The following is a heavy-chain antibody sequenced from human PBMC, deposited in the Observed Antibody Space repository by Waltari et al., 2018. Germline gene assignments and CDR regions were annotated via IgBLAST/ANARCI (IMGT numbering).Heavy chain of an antibody. D-gene: IGHD4-4*01. V-gene: IGHV3-7*01. CDR3: ARDIAYSLDY. J-gene: IGHJ4*02. CDR1: GFTFSNNW. Sequence: EVQLVESGGNLVHPEGSLRLSCVASGFTFSNNWMSWVRQAPGKGLEWVAKISEDASERYYVDSVKGRFTISRDNAKNSLYLEMNSLRAEDTAMYYCARDIAYSLDYWGQGTLVTVSS. CDR2: ISEDASER.